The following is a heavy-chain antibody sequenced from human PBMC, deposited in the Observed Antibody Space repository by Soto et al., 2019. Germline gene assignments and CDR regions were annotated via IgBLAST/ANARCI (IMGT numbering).Heavy chain of an antibody. CDR2: INPNSGGT. V-gene: IGHV1-2*02. CDR3: ARVGDYDFWSGYWHFDY. D-gene: IGHD3-3*01. J-gene: IGHJ4*02. Sequence: ASVKVSCKASGYTFTGYYMHWVRQAPGQGLEWMGWINPNSGGTNYAQKFQGRVTMTRDTSISTAYMELSRLRSDDTAVYYCARVGDYDFWSGYWHFDYWGQGTLVTAPQ. CDR1: GYTFTGYY.